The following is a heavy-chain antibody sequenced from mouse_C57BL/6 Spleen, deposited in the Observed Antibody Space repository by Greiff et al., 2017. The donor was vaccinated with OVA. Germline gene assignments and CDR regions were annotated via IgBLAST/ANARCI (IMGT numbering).Heavy chain of an antibody. CDR1: GYTFTSYW. CDR2: IHPNSGST. V-gene: IGHV1-64*01. Sequence: QVQLQQPGAELVKPGASVKLSCKASGYTFTSYWMHWVKQRPGQGLEWIGMIHPNSGSTNYNEKFKSKATLTVDKSSSTAYMQLSSLTSEDSAVYYCARSNVYLYLYYFDYWGQGTTLTVSS. CDR3: ARSNVYLYLYYFDY. D-gene: IGHD5-5*01. J-gene: IGHJ2*01.